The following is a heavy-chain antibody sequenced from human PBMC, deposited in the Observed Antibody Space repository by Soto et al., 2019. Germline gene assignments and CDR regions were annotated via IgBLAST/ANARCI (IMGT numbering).Heavy chain of an antibody. CDR1: GYTFTSYY. J-gene: IGHJ5*02. CDR2: INPSGGST. CDR3: ASGILRWWFDP. V-gene: IGHV1-46*01. Sequence: ASVKVSCKASGYTFTSYYTHWVRQAPGQGLEWMGIINPSGGSTSYAQKFQGRVTMTRDTSTSTVYMELSSLRSEDTAVYYCASGILRWWFDPWGQGTLVTVSS. D-gene: IGHD1-20*01.